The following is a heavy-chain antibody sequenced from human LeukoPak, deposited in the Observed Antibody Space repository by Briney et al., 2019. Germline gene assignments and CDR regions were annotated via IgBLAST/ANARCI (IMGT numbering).Heavy chain of an antibody. CDR1: EFTVSSNY. D-gene: IGHD2-15*01. J-gene: IGHJ4*02. CDR3: ARDGYTGYCSGGSCYL. V-gene: IGHV3-66*01. CDR2: IYSGGST. Sequence: GGSLRLSCAASEFTVSSNYMSWVRQAPGKGLEWVSVIYSGGSTYYADSVKGRFTISRDNSKNTLYLQMNSLRAEDTAVHYCARDGYTGYCSGGSCYLWGQGTLVTVSS.